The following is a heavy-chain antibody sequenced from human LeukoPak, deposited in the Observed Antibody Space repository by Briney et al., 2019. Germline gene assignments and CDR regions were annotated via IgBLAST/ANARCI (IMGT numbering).Heavy chain of an antibody. CDR3: ARDLVDSGFDY. D-gene: IGHD3/OR15-3a*01. Sequence: GRSLRLSCAASGFTFSGYAMHWVRQAPGKGLEWVAVISYDGSNKYYADSVKGRFTISRDNSKNTLYLQMNSLRAEDTAVYYCARDLVDSGFDYWGQGTLVTVSS. J-gene: IGHJ4*02. CDR2: ISYDGSNK. V-gene: IGHV3-30-3*01. CDR1: GFTFSGYA.